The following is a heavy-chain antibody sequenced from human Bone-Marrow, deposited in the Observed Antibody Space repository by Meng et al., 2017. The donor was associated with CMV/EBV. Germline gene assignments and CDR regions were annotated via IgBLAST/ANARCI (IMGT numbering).Heavy chain of an antibody. Sequence: GGSLRLSCAASEFTFSDYYMSWIRQAPGKGPEWLSYISGSSTTTYYADSVKGRFTISRDNTKNSLYLEMNTLRAEDTAVYHCARICVTGRACYHFDSWGQGARVTGSS. D-gene: IGHD2-2*01. CDR2: ISGSSTTT. CDR1: EFTFSDYY. CDR3: ARICVTGRACYHFDS. V-gene: IGHV3-11*04. J-gene: IGHJ4*02.